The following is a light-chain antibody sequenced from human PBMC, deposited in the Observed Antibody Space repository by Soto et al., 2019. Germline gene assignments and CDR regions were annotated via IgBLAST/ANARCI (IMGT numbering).Light chain of an antibody. CDR1: QSVSSY. J-gene: IGKJ5*01. CDR3: QQYNTSPFT. V-gene: IGKV3-20*01. Sequence: EIVLTQSPGTLSLSPGERATLSFMASQSVSSYLAWYQENPGQAPRLLIYGASSRATGIPDRFSGSGSGTDFTLTISRLEPEDFALYYCQQYNTSPFTFGQGTRLEI. CDR2: GAS.